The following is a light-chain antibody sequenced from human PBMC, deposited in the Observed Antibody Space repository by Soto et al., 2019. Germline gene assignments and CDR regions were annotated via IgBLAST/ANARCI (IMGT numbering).Light chain of an antibody. CDR2: DAS. J-gene: IGKJ1*01. CDR1: QSVSNF. CDR3: HQRNKWRT. V-gene: IGKV3-11*01. Sequence: IVLTQSPATLSLSPGERATLSFRASQSVSNFLAWYQQKPGQAPRLLIYDASNRATGIPARFSGSGFGTDFTLTISSLEPEDFAVYYCHQRNKWRTFGQGTKVDIK.